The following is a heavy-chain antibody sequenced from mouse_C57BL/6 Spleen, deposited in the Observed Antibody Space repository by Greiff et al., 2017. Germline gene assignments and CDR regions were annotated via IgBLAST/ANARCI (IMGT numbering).Heavy chain of an antibody. Sequence: VQLQQPGAELVKPGASVKLSCKASGYTFTSYWMHWVKQRPGRGLEWIGRIDPNSGGTKYNDTFKSKATLTVDKPSSPAYMQLSSLTSEDPAVYYCGHSNYVFYAMDYWGRGTSVTVSA. CDR3: GHSNYVFYAMDY. CDR2: IDPNSGGT. D-gene: IGHD2-5*01. J-gene: IGHJ4*01. V-gene: IGHV1-72*01. CDR1: GYTFTSYW.